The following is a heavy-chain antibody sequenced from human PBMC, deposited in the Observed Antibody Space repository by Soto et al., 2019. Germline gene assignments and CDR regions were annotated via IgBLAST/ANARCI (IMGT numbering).Heavy chain of an antibody. Sequence: QVQLVESGGGVVQPGRSLRLSCAASGFTFSSYAMHWVRQAPGKGLEWVAVISYDGSNKYYADSVKGRFTISRDNSKNTLYLQMNSLRPEDTVVYYCATAPSGWYKDAFDIWGQGTMVTVSS. CDR3: ATAPSGWYKDAFDI. V-gene: IGHV3-30-3*01. J-gene: IGHJ3*02. D-gene: IGHD6-19*01. CDR2: ISYDGSNK. CDR1: GFTFSSYA.